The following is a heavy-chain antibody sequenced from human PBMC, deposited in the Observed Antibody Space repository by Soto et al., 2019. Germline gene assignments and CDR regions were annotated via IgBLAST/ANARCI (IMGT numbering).Heavy chain of an antibody. CDR1: GFRFSSYA. CDR2: ISASGGSA. D-gene: IGHD6-6*01. Sequence: GGSLRLSCAAPGFRFSSYAMSWVRQAPGQGPEWLSVISASGGSAYYADSVRGRFTISRDNSKNTLYLQMKSLGAEDTAVYYCASSSALWHGMDAWGQGTTVTVSS. CDR3: ASSSALWHGMDA. J-gene: IGHJ6*02. V-gene: IGHV3-23*01.